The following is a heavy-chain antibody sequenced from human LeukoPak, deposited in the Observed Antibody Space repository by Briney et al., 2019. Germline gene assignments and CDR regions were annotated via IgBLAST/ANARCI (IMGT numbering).Heavy chain of an antibody. CDR1: GYTFTNYA. J-gene: IGHJ5*02. CDR2: INTNTGNP. D-gene: IGHD2-2*01. Sequence: GASVKVSCKASGYTFTNYAMNWVRQAPGQGLEWMGWINTNTGNPTYAQGFTGRFVFSLDTSVSTAYLQISSLKAEDTAVYYCARDSCSSTSCYSRGPFDWFDPWGQGTLVTVSS. CDR3: ARDSCSSTSCYSRGPFDWFDP. V-gene: IGHV7-4-1*02.